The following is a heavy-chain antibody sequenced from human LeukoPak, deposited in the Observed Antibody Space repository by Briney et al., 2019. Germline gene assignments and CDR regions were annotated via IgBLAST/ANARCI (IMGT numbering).Heavy chain of an antibody. J-gene: IGHJ4*02. V-gene: IGHV3-53*01. CDR1: GFTVNSYY. CDR3: AREVPDYGGNGL. D-gene: IGHD4-23*01. CDR2: IYSAGNT. Sequence: GGSLRLSCAASGFTVNSYYMSWVRQAPGKGLEWISVIYSAGNTYYADSVMGRFTISRDISKNTLYLQMDSLRAGDTAIYYCAREVPDYGGNGLWGQGTLVTVSS.